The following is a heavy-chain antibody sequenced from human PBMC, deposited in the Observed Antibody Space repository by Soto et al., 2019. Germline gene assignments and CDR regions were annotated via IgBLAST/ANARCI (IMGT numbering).Heavy chain of an antibody. CDR3: ARKGGYYFDY. D-gene: IGHD3-16*01. J-gene: IGHJ4*02. CDR1: GGSISSYF. Sequence: TLSLTCTVSGGSISSYFWTWIRQPPGKGLEWIGNIYYTGRTNYNPSLKSRVTISVDTSKSQFSLKLSSVTAADTAVFYCARKGGYYFDYWGQGALVTVSS. CDR2: IYYTGRT. V-gene: IGHV4-59*01.